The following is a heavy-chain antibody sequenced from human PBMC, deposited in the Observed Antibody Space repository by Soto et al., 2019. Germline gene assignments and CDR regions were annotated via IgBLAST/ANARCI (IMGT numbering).Heavy chain of an antibody. Sequence: QVQLVESGGGVVQPGRSLRLSCAASGLPFSASGMHWVRQAPGKGLEWVAMIWSDGSKEYYADSVKGRFTITRDNSKNIVFLHMDSLRAEDTAVYYCARDKGTTCLDTWGQGNMVTVSS. CDR3: ARDKGTTCLDT. CDR2: IWSDGSKE. D-gene: IGHD1-26*01. V-gene: IGHV3-33*01. CDR1: GLPFSASG. J-gene: IGHJ5*02.